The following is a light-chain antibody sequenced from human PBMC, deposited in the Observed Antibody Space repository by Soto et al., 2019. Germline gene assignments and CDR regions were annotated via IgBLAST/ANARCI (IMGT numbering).Light chain of an antibody. CDR2: DAS. Sequence: EIVLTQSPATLSLSPGERATLSCRASQSVSSHLAWYQQKPGQAPRLLVYDASNRATGIPARFSGSGSGTDFTLNISSLEPEDFAVYYCQGRRTWPPVWTLGHGTNVEIK. CDR3: QGRRTWPPVWT. V-gene: IGKV3-11*01. CDR1: QSVSSH. J-gene: IGKJ1*01.